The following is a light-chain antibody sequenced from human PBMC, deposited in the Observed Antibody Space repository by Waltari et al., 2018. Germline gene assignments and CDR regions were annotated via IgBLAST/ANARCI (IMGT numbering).Light chain of an antibody. J-gene: IGKJ3*01. CDR3: QQRSNWLFT. CDR2: DAS. V-gene: IGKV3-11*01. CDR1: QSVSRY. Sequence: ETVLTQSPATLSLSPGERATLSCRASQSVSRYLAWYQQKPGQAPRLLIYDASNRATGIPARVGGSGSGTDFTLTISSLEPEDVAVYYCQQRSNWLFTFGPGTKVDIK.